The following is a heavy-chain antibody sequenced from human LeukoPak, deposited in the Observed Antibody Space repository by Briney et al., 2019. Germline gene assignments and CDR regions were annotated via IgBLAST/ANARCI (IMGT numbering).Heavy chain of an antibody. CDR3: ASLGFDY. J-gene: IGHJ4*02. V-gene: IGHV3-30-3*01. Sequence: GGSLRLSCAASGFTFSSYAMHWVRQAPGKGLEWVAVISYDGSNKHYADSVKGRFTISRDNSKNTLYLQMNSLRAEDTAVYYCASLGFDYWGQGTLVTVSS. CDR2: ISYDGSNK. CDR1: GFTFSSYA.